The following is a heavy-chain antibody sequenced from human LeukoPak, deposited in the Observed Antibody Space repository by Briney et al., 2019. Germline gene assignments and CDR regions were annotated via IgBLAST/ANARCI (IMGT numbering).Heavy chain of an antibody. J-gene: IGHJ4*02. CDR2: INTDGGST. V-gene: IGHV3-74*03. Sequence: GGSLRLSCAASGFTFSSYWMHWVRQAPGKGLVWVSRINTDGGSTTYADSVRGRFTISRDNAKNTLYLQMNSLRAEDTAVYYCARDRVGWYYYDYWGQGTLVTVSS. CDR1: GFTFSSYW. CDR3: ARDRVGWYYYDY. D-gene: IGHD1-14*01.